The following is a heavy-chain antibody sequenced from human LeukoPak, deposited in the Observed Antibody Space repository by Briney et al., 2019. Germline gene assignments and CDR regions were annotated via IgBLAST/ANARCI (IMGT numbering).Heavy chain of an antibody. CDR3: AKVPYYYDSSGYSPLDY. D-gene: IGHD3-22*01. V-gene: IGHV3-23*01. CDR1: GFTFSSYA. J-gene: IGHJ4*02. CDR2: ISGSGGST. Sequence: GRSLRLSCAASGFTFSSYAMSWVRQAPGKGLEWVSAISGSGGSTYYADSVKGRFTISRDNSKNTLYLQMNSLRAEDTAVYYCAKVPYYYDSSGYSPLDYWGQGTLVTVSS.